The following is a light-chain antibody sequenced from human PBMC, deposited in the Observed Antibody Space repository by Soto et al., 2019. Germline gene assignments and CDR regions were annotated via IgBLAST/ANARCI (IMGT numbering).Light chain of an antibody. CDR1: HGIVHW. CDR2: VAS. V-gene: IGKV1-5*01. J-gene: IGKJ3*01. CDR3: QQYKTDFT. Sequence: DIQVTQSPSTLSASVGDRVTITCRASHGIVHWLAWYLQNRGKAPKLLLLVASNLESGVPARSSGSGAAKDDSLTIMGLQPDDFATYYYQQYKTDFTFGPATKV.